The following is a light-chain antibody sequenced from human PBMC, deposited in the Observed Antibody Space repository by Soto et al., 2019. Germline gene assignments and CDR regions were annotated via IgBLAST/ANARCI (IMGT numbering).Light chain of an antibody. CDR1: QSVSSSY. CDR3: QQYNNWPRT. V-gene: IGKV3D-20*01. Sequence: EIVLTQSPATLSLSAGERATLSCGASQSVSSSYLAWYQQKPGLAPRLLIYGASSRATGIPDRFSGGGSGTDSTLSISSLQSEDFAVYYCQQYNNWPRTFGQGTKVDI. CDR2: GAS. J-gene: IGKJ1*01.